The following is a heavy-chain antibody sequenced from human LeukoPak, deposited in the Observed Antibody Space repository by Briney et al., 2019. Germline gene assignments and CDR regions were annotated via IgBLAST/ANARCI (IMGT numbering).Heavy chain of an antibody. CDR3: ARGGAARAFDY. CDR1: GFTVSSNY. V-gene: IGHV3-53*01. Sequence: GGSLRLSCAASGFTVSSNYMSCVRQAPGKGLEWVSVIYSGGSTYYADSVKGRFTISRDNSKNTLYLQMNSLRAEDTAVYYCARGGAARAFDYWGQGTLVTVSS. CDR2: IYSGGST. D-gene: IGHD6-6*01. J-gene: IGHJ4*02.